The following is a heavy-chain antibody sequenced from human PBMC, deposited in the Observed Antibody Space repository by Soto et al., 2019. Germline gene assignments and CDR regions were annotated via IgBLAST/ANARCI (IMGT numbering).Heavy chain of an antibody. CDR1: GFTFSSFW. V-gene: IGHV3-74*01. D-gene: IGHD2-8*01. CDR3: ATYMVWPLDRNY. Sequence: PGGSLRLSCAASGFTFSSFWMHWVRQTPGKGLVWVSRINTDGGEIYYADFVKGRFTVSRDNAKSTLYLQMNSLRAEDSAVYYCATYMVWPLDRNYWGQGTLVTVSS. J-gene: IGHJ4*02. CDR2: INTDGGEI.